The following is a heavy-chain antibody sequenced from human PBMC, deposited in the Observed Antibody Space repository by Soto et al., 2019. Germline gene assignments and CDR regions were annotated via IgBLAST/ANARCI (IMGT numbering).Heavy chain of an antibody. D-gene: IGHD3-3*01. Sequence: SETLSRTCTVSGSSIGSSSYYWGWIRQPPGEGLEWIGSIYYSGSTYYNPSLKSRVTISVDTSKNQFSLKLSSVTAADTAVYYCALRFLEWGTFDYWGQGTLVTVSS. J-gene: IGHJ4*02. CDR3: ALRFLEWGTFDY. V-gene: IGHV4-39*01. CDR2: IYYSGST. CDR1: GSSIGSSSYY.